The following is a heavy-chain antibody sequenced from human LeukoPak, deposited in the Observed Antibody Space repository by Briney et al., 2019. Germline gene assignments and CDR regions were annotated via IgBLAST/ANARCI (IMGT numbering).Heavy chain of an antibody. D-gene: IGHD3-10*01. CDR3: AKGTGSGSFLVDY. V-gene: IGHV3-30*02. Sequence: GGSLRLSCAVSGFSFSSYAMHWGRQAPGKGLEWVAFMRHDGSKKYYADSGQDRFIISRDNSKNTLYLQMNALRTEDTAVYFCAKGTGSGSFLVDYWGQGTLVTVSS. CDR1: GFSFSSYA. CDR2: MRHDGSKK. J-gene: IGHJ4*02.